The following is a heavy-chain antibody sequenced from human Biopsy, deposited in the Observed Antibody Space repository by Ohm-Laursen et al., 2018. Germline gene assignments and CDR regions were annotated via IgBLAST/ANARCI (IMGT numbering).Heavy chain of an antibody. CDR2: ISRSGSII. Sequence: SPRLSCAASGFTFSDYYMSWVRQAPGQGLEWLSYISRSGSIIDYADSVKGRFTISRDNAQNTLYPQMNSLRADDTAVYYCARDWGGDYGGNIDYYYFYGMDVWGQGTTVTVSS. J-gene: IGHJ6*02. CDR3: ARDWGGDYGGNIDYYYFYGMDV. D-gene: IGHD4-23*01. CDR1: GFTFSDYY. V-gene: IGHV3-11*01.